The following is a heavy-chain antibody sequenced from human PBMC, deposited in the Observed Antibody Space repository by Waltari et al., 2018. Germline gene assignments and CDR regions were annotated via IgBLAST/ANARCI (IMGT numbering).Heavy chain of an antibody. Sequence: QVQLQESGPGLVKPSQTLSLTCTVSGGSISSGRYYWSWIRQPAGKGLEWIGRIYTSGSTNYNPSLKSRVTISVDTSKNQFSLKLSSVTAADTAVYYCARRVGDYELFDYWGQGTLVTVSS. CDR1: GGSISSGRYY. D-gene: IGHD4-17*01. CDR3: ARRVGDYELFDY. J-gene: IGHJ4*02. CDR2: IYTSGST. V-gene: IGHV4-61*02.